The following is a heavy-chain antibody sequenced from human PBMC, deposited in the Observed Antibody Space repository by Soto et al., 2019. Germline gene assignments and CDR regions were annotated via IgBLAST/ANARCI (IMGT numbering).Heavy chain of an antibody. V-gene: IGHV3-72*01. Sequence: GGSLILSCAASGFTFSDHHMDWVRQAPGKGLEWVGRTRNKGNSYTTEYATSVNGRFTISRDDSKKSVYLQMNSLRIEDTAVYYCARLATTANPWDFWGQGTLVTVSS. CDR3: ARLATTANPWDF. CDR2: TRNKGNSYTT. CDR1: GFTFSDHH. J-gene: IGHJ4*02. D-gene: IGHD1-26*01.